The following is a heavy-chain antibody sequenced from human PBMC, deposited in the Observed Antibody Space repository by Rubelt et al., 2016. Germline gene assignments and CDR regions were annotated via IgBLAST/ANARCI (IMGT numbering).Heavy chain of an antibody. V-gene: IGHV4-39*01. CDR3: ARGRFLEWLPPDY. D-gene: IGHD3-3*01. Sequence: QLQLQESGPGLVKLSETLSLTCTVSGGSISSSSYYWGWIRQPPGKGLEWIGSIYYSGSTYYNPSLKSRVTISVDTAKNQFSWKRSSVTAADTAVYYWARGRFLEWLPPDYWGQGTLVTVSS. CDR1: GGSISSSSYY. J-gene: IGHJ4*02. CDR2: IYYSGST.